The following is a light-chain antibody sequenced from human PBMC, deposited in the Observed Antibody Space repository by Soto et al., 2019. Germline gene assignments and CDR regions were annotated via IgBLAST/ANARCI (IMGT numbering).Light chain of an antibody. J-gene: IGKJ1*01. Sequence: EKVMTQSPATLSVSPGERATLSCRASQSVSSNLAWYQQKPGQAPRLLIYGASTRATGISARFSGSGSGTEFTLTISSLQSEDFAVYYCQQYGTSPRTFGQGTKVDIK. CDR2: GAS. CDR3: QQYGTSPRT. CDR1: QSVSSN. V-gene: IGKV3-15*01.